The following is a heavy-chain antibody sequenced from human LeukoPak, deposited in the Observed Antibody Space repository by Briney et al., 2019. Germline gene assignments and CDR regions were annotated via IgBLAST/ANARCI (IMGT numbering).Heavy chain of an antibody. CDR2: ISVYTGYT. CDR3: ARDGGYFDWPRPRPGKYYFDY. Sequence: ASVKVSCKASGYTFSNYGVTWVQQAPGQGLEWMGWISVYTGYTNYAQNFQGRVTMTTDTSTNTAYMELRSLTSDDSAVYFCARDGGYFDWPRPRPGKYYFDYWGQGALVTVTS. J-gene: IGHJ4*02. CDR1: GYTFSNYG. D-gene: IGHD3-9*01. V-gene: IGHV1-18*01.